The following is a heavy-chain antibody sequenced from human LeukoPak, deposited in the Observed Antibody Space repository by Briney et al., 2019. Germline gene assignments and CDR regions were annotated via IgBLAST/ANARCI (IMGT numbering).Heavy chain of an antibody. J-gene: IGHJ4*02. CDR2: VYYSGST. CDR1: GGSISSYY. CDR3: ARSDEQQLVFDY. V-gene: IGHV4-39*01. D-gene: IGHD6-13*01. Sequence: PSETLSLTCTVSGGSISSYYWGWIRQPPGKGLEWIGSVYYSGSTYYNPSLKSRVTISVDTSKNQFSLKLSSVTAADTAVYYCARSDEQQLVFDYWGQGTLVTVSS.